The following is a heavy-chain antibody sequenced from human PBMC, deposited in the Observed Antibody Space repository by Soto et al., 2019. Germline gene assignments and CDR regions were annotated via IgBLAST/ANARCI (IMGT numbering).Heavy chain of an antibody. CDR3: ARLSSPSAYDYLDY. CDR1: GYTFTGYY. V-gene: IGHV1-2*04. CDR2: INPNSGGT. D-gene: IGHD5-12*01. Sequence: ASVKVSCKASGYTFTGYYMHWVRQAPGQGLEWMGWINPNSGGTNYAQKFQGWVTMTRDTSINTAYMELRRLRSDDTAVYYCARLSSPSAYDYLDYWGQGSLVIVS. J-gene: IGHJ4*02.